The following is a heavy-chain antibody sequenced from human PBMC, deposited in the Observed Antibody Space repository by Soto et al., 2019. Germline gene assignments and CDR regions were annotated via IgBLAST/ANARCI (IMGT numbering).Heavy chain of an antibody. CDR2: ISDSGATT. J-gene: IGHJ4*02. D-gene: IGHD6-19*01. CDR3: AKEDTSSGSLDY. CDR1: GFPFVDNA. V-gene: IGHV3-23*01. Sequence: GGSLRLSCAASGFPFVDNAMSWVRQAPGKGLEWVSGISDSGATTYYADSVRGRFTIPRDNSKNTLYLQMKSLRAEDSASYYCAKEDTSSGSLDYWGQGALVTVSS.